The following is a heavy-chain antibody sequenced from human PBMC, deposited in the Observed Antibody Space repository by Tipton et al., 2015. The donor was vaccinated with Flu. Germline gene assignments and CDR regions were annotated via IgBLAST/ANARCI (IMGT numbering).Heavy chain of an antibody. CDR1: GFTFDDYA. V-gene: IGHV3-9*01. Sequence: QLVQSGGGLVQPGRSLRLSCAASGFTFDDYAMHWVRQAPGKGLEWASGISWNSGSIGYADSVKGRFTISRDNAKNSLYLQMNSLRAEDTALYYCAKTTFRGIAAAGTFDYWGQGTLVTVSS. CDR2: ISWNSGSI. CDR3: AKTTFRGIAAAGTFDY. D-gene: IGHD6-13*01. J-gene: IGHJ4*02.